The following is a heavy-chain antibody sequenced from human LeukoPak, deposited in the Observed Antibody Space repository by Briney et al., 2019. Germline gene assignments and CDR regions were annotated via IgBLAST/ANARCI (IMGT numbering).Heavy chain of an antibody. Sequence: SETLSLTCTVSGGSISSYYWSWIRQPAGKELEWIGRIYTSGSTNYNPSLKSRVTISVDKSKNQFSLKLSSVTAADTAVYYCARGSPGGAAATFDYWGQGTLVTVSS. CDR2: IYTSGST. CDR1: GGSISSYY. V-gene: IGHV4-4*07. D-gene: IGHD6-13*01. J-gene: IGHJ4*02. CDR3: ARGSPGGAAATFDY.